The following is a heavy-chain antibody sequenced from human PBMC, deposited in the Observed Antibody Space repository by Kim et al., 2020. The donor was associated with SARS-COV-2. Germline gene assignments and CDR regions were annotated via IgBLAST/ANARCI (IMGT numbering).Heavy chain of an antibody. J-gene: IGHJ1*01. CDR1: GFTFSSYA. Sequence: GGSLRLSCAASGFTFSSYAMHWVRQAPGKGLEWVAVISYDGSNKYYADSVKGRFTISRDNSKNTLYLQMNGLRAEDTAVYYCASGTNYYDSSGYFFNWG. V-gene: IGHV3-30-3*01. CDR2: ISYDGSNK. CDR3: ASGTNYYDSSGYFFN. D-gene: IGHD3-22*01.